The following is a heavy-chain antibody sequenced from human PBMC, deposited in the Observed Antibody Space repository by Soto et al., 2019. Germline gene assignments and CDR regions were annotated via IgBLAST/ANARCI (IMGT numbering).Heavy chain of an antibody. V-gene: IGHV3-23*01. CDR1: GFIFSSYA. CDR3: EKHRYSSGECPAAFAN. CDR2: ISGRGDTI. Sequence: EVQLLESGGSLVQPGGSLSLSCAASGFIFSSYAMNWVRQAPGKGLDWVSGISGRGDTIHYADSVKGRFTISRDNAQNTLYLQMNSLRAEDTAVYYCEKHRYSSGECPAAFANWGQGTLVIVSS. D-gene: IGHD2-15*01. J-gene: IGHJ4*02.